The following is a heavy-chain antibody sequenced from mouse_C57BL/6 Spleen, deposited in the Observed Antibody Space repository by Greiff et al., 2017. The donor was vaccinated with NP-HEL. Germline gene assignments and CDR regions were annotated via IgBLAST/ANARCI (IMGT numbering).Heavy chain of an antibody. CDR1: GFTFSSYA. Sequence: DVMLVESGEGLVKPGGSLKLSCAASGFTFSSYAMSWVRQTPEKRLEWVAYISSGGDYIYYADTVKGRFTLSRDNARNTLYLQISRLKSEDTAMYYCTRTGFDYWGQGTTLTVSS. J-gene: IGHJ2*01. D-gene: IGHD4-1*01. CDR3: TRTGFDY. V-gene: IGHV5-9-1*02. CDR2: ISSGGDYI.